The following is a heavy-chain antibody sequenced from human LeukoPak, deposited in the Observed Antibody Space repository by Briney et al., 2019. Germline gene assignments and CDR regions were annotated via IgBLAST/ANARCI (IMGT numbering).Heavy chain of an antibody. CDR2: IKQDGSEK. CDR3: ARDRHYYGSGSRFDY. CDR1: GFTFSSYA. Sequence: GRSLRLSCAASGFTFSSYAMHWVRQAPGKGLEWVANIKQDGSEKYYVDSVKGRFTISRDNAKNSLYLQMNSLRAEDTAVYYCARDRHYYGSGSRFDYWGQGTLVTVSS. J-gene: IGHJ4*02. D-gene: IGHD3-10*01. V-gene: IGHV3-7*01.